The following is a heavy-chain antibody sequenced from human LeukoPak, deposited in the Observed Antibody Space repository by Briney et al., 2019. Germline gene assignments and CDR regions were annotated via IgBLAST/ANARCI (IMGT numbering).Heavy chain of an antibody. CDR2: IYYSGST. V-gene: IGHV4-59*01. CDR3: AGGSGYPGY. D-gene: IGHD5-12*01. J-gene: IGHJ4*02. CDR1: GGSISSYY. Sequence: PSETLSLTCTVSGGSISSYYWSWIRQPPGKGLEWIGYIYYSGSTNYNPSLKSRVTISVDTSKNQFSLKLSSVTAADTAVYYCAGGSGYPGYWGQGTLVTVSS.